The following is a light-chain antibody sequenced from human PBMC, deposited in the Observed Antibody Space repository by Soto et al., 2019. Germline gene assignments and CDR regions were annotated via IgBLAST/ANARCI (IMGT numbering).Light chain of an antibody. Sequence: EIVLTQSPGTLSLSPGERATLSCRASQTIVSRYLAWYQHQPGQAPRLLIYRTFTRAPGIPYRFSGGGSGTDFTLTISRLEREDVAVYYCQQYDTSPPTFGQGTRLDIK. CDR3: QQYDTSPPT. CDR1: QTIVSRY. J-gene: IGKJ5*01. CDR2: RTF. V-gene: IGKV3-20*01.